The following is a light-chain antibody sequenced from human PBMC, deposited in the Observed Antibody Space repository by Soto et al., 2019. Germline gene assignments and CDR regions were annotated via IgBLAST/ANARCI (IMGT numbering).Light chain of an antibody. V-gene: IGLV2-8*01. Sequence: QSVLTQPPSASGSPGQSVTISCTGTSSDVGAYNYVSWYQQHPGKAPKLMISEVTKRPSGVPDRFSGSKSGNTASLTVSWLQAEDEADYFSISYAGSNNFFYVLGTGTKVTVL. J-gene: IGLJ1*01. CDR3: ISYAGSNNFFYV. CDR2: EVT. CDR1: SSDVGAYNY.